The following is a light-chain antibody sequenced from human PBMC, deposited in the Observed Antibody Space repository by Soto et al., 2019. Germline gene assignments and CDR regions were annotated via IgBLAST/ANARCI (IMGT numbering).Light chain of an antibody. CDR1: QSISSW. CDR3: QQYNSYCWT. Sequence: DIQMTQSPSTLSASVGDRVTITCRASQSISSWLAWYQQKPGKAPKLLIYKASSLESGVPSRISGSGSGTEFTLTISSLQPDDFATYYCQQYNSYCWTFGQGTKVEIK. V-gene: IGKV1-5*03. CDR2: KAS. J-gene: IGKJ1*01.